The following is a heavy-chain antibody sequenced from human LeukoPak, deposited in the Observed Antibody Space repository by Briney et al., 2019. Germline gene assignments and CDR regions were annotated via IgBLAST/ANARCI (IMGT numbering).Heavy chain of an antibody. CDR1: GGSISSYY. V-gene: IGHV4-4*07. D-gene: IGHD2-15*01. Sequence: SETLSLTCTVSGGSISSYYWSWTRQPAGKGLEWIGRIYTSGSTNYNPSLKSRVTMSVDTSKNQFSLKLSSVTAADTAVYYCARDCSGGSCSIGGMGIYFDYWGQGTLVTVSS. CDR2: IYTSGST. J-gene: IGHJ4*02. CDR3: ARDCSGGSCSIGGMGIYFDY.